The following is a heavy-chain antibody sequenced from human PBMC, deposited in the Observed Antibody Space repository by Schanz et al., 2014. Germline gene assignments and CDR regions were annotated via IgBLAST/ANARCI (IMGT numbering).Heavy chain of an antibody. CDR1: GFTFSDYY. J-gene: IGHJ5*01. CDR3: AKDFTGSGIFFNS. D-gene: IGHD3-10*01. CDR2: ISSGGSDT. V-gene: IGHV3-11*01. Sequence: QVQLVDSGGDLVKPGGSLRLSCAASGFTFSDYYMSWIRQAPGKGPEWVSYISSGGSDTYYADSVQGRFTISRDNARNTLYLQMNSLRAEDTAVYYCAKDFTGSGIFFNSWGQGTLVSVSS.